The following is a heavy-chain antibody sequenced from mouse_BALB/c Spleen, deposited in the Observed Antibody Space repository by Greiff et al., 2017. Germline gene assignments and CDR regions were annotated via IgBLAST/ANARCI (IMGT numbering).Heavy chain of an antibody. J-gene: IGHJ4*01. D-gene: IGHD2-14*01. Sequence: EVQVVESGGGLVKPGGSLKLSCAASGFTFSSYTMSWVRQTPEKRLEWVAYISNGGGSTYYPDTVKGRFTISRDNAKNTLYLQMSSLKSEDTAMYYCARHADRYAMDYWGQGTSVTVSS. CDR1: GFTFSSYT. V-gene: IGHV5-12-2*01. CDR3: ARHADRYAMDY. CDR2: ISNGGGST.